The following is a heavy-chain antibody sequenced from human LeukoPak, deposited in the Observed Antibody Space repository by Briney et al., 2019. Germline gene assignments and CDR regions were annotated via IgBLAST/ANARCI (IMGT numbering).Heavy chain of an antibody. V-gene: IGHV3-48*01. J-gene: IGHJ4*02. CDR3: ARRLL. D-gene: IGHD2-15*01. Sequence: PGGSLRLSCAASGFTFSSYSMNWVRQAPGKGLEWVSYISSSSNTIYYADSVKGRFTISRDNAKNSLYLQMNSPRAEDTAVYYCARRLLWGQGTLVTVSS. CDR1: GFTFSSYS. CDR2: ISSSSNTI.